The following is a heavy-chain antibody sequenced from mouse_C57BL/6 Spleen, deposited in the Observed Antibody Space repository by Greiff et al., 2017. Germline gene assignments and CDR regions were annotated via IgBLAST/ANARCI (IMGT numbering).Heavy chain of an antibody. CDR3: ARRGYHGGFDY. V-gene: IGHV5-2*01. J-gene: IGHJ2*01. CDR2: INSGGGST. CDR1: EYEFPSHD. Sequence: EVHLVESGGGLVQPGESLKLSCESNEYEFPSHDMSWVRKTPEKRLELVAAINSGGGSTYYPDTMERRFIISRDNTKKTRYLQMSSLSSEATALYYCARRGYHGGFDYWGQGTTLTVSS. D-gene: IGHD3-1*01.